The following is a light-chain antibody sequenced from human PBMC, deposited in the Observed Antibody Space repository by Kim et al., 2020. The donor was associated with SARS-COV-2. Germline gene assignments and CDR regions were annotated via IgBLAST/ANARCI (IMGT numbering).Light chain of an antibody. CDR2: DNN. Sequence: GQRVTISCSGSRSNIENNYVSWYQQFPRTAPKLLIYDNNERSSGIPDRFSGSKSGTSATLDITGLQTGDEADYYCGTWDTSLSTWIFGGGTKVTVL. CDR3: GTWDTSLSTWI. V-gene: IGLV1-51*01. J-gene: IGLJ2*01. CDR1: RSNIENNY.